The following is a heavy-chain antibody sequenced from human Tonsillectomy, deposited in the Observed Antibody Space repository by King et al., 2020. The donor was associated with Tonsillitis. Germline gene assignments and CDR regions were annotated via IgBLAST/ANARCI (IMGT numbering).Heavy chain of an antibody. V-gene: IGHV3-21*01. CDR1: GFSFSSYS. CDR3: AREIPPDTFYYGSESDWGPNDY. CDR2: ISSRSSHI. D-gene: IGHD3-10*01. Sequence: VQLVESGGGLVKPGGSLRLSCAASGFSFSSYSMNWVRQAPGKGLEWVSSISSRSSHIYDADSVKGRFIISRDNAKNSLYLQMNSPRAEDTAVYYCAREIPPDTFYYGSESDWGPNDYWGQGTLVTVSS. J-gene: IGHJ4*02.